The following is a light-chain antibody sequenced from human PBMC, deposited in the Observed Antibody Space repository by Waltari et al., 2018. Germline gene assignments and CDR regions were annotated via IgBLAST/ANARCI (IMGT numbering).Light chain of an antibody. J-gene: IGLJ2*01. Sequence: QSVLTQPPSVSAALGQKVTISCSGTSSNIGNNYVSWYQHLPGTPPKLLIYEDNKRPSGIPDRCSGSKSGTSATLGVTGLQTGDEADYYCGTWDSSLTAVVFGGGTKLTVL. CDR3: GTWDSSLTAVV. CDR2: EDN. V-gene: IGLV1-51*01. CDR1: SSNIGNNY.